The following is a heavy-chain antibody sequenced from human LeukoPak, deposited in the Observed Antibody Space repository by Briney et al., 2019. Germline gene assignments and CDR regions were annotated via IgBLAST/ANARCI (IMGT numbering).Heavy chain of an antibody. D-gene: IGHD3-3*01. V-gene: IGHV1-69*04. J-gene: IGHJ6*02. CDR3: ARGGPYDFWSGYYPQPSSSNYYGMDV. Sequence: ASVKVSCKASGGTFSSYAISWVRQAPGQGLEWMGRIIPILGIANYAQKFQGRVTMTRDTSTSTVYMKLSSLRSEDTAVYYCARGGPYDFWSGYYPQPSSSNYYGMDVWGQGTTVTVSS. CDR1: GGTFSSYA. CDR2: IIPILGIA.